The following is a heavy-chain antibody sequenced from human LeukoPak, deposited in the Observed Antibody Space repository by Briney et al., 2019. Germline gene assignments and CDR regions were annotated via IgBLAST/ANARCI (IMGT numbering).Heavy chain of an antibody. Sequence: GSLRLSCAASGFTFNNAWMNWVRQAPGKGLEWVGRIKSKNVGGTTDYAAPVKGRFTISRDDSKDTVYLQMNSLKIEDTAVYYCTSHAAFDPWGQGTLVTVSS. J-gene: IGHJ5*02. V-gene: IGHV3-15*01. CDR2: IKSKNVGGTT. CDR3: TSHAAFDP. CDR1: GFTFNNAW.